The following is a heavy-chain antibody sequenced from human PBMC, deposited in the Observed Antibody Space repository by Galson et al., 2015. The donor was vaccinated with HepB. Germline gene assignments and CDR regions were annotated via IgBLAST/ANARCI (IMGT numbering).Heavy chain of an antibody. CDR2: IKSKTDGGTT. Sequence: SLRLSCAASGFTFSNAWMSWVRQAPGKGLEWVGRIKSKTDGGTTDYAAPVKRRFTISRDDSKNTLYLQMNSLKTEDTAVYYCTTLDGDTAMDFDYWGQGTLVTVSS. CDR1: GFTFSNAW. V-gene: IGHV3-15*01. CDR3: TTLDGDTAMDFDY. D-gene: IGHD5-18*01. J-gene: IGHJ4*02.